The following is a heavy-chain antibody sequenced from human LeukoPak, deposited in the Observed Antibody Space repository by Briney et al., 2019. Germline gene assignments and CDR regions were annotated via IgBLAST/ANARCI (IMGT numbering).Heavy chain of an antibody. D-gene: IGHD7-27*01. CDR1: GGSISSYY. CDR2: IYYSGST. V-gene: IGHV4-59*01. CDR3: ARERLGANDAFDI. J-gene: IGHJ3*02. Sequence: PSETLSLTCTVSGGSISSYYWSWIRQPPGKGLECIGYIYYSGSTNYNPSLKSRVTISVDTSKNQFSLKLSSVTAADTAVYYCARERLGANDAFDIWGQGTMVTVSS.